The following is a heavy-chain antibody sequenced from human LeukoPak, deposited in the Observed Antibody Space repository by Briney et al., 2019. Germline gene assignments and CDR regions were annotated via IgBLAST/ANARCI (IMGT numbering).Heavy chain of an antibody. J-gene: IGHJ6*02. CDR1: GSSFSTTW. V-gene: IGHV3-74*01. CDR3: VRDNYYAMDV. Sequence: PGGSLRLSCTASGSSFSTTWMHWVRQGPGKGLVWVSRIKSDGVSTTYADSVKGRFTISRDNAKNTLFLQTNSLRVEDTAVYYCVRDNYYAMDVWGQGTTVTVSS. CDR2: IKSDGVST.